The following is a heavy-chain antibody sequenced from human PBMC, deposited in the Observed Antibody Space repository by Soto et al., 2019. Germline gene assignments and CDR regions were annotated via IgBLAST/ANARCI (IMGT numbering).Heavy chain of an antibody. CDR2: ISYDGSNK. Sequence: GGSLRLSCAASGLTFSSYGMHWVRQAPGKGLEWVAVISYDGSNKYYADSVKGRFTISRDNSKNTLYLQMNSLRAEDTALYYFTNLPRPVFAHGAQGTLVPVSP. CDR3: TNLPRPVFAH. J-gene: IGHJ4*02. V-gene: IGHV3-30*18. CDR1: GLTFSSYG.